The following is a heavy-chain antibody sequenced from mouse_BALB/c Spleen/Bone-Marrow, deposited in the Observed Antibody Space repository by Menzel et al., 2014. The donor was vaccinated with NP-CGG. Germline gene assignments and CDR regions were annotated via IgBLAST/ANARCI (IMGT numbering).Heavy chain of an antibody. J-gene: IGHJ3*01. Sequence: DVQLQESGPGLVKPSQSLSLTCTVTGYSITNDYAWNWIRQFPGNKLEWMGYTSYSGSTSYDPSLKSRISITRDTSKSQFFLQLNSVTTEDTATYYCARSNDGFPAWFAYWGQGTLVTVSA. CDR3: ARSNDGFPAWFAY. V-gene: IGHV3-2*02. CDR2: TSYSGST. D-gene: IGHD2-3*01. CDR1: GYSITNDYA.